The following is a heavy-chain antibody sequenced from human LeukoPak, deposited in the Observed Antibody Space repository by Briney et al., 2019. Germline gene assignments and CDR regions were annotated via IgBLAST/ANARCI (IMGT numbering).Heavy chain of an antibody. CDR3: TRVFRGYDVSDS. CDR2: IKKDGSQK. Sequence: GGSLRLSCAASGFTFSSFWMSWVRQAPGKGLEWVANIKKDGSQKYYVDSVEGRFTISRDNAKNSLYLQMDSLRLDDTAVYYCTRVFRGYDVSDSWGQGTRVTVSS. J-gene: IGHJ4*02. V-gene: IGHV3-7*03. D-gene: IGHD3-3*01. CDR1: GFTFSSFW.